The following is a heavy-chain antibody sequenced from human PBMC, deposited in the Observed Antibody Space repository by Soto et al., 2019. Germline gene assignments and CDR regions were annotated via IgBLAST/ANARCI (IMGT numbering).Heavy chain of an antibody. J-gene: IGHJ4*02. CDR1: GFTFSSYA. CDR2: ISYDGSNK. V-gene: IGHV3-30-3*01. CDR3: ARVSTYYDYVWGSYPDY. D-gene: IGHD3-16*02. Sequence: SLRLSCAASGFTFSSYAMHWVRQAPGKGLEWVAVISYDGSNKYYADSVKGRFTISRDNSKNTLYLQMNSLRAEDTAVYYCARVSTYYDYVWGSYPDYWGQGTLVTVSS.